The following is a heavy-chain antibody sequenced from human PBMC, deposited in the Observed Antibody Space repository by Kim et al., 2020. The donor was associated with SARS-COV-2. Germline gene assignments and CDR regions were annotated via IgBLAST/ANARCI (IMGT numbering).Heavy chain of an antibody. CDR1: GDSISSSSNY. J-gene: IGHJ4*02. V-gene: IGHV4-39*01. CDR3: ARLVSENSAVEY. Sequence: SETLSLTCTVSGDSISSSSNYWGWIRQPPGKGLEWIGSINYSGNTYYNPSLKSRVTISVDTSKNQFSLKMRSVTAADTAVYYCARLVSENSAVEYWGQGTLLTVSS. CDR2: INYSGNT.